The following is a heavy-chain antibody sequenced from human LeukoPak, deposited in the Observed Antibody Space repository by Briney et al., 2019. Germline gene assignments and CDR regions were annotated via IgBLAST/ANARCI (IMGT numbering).Heavy chain of an antibody. CDR2: ISFDGSNT. CDR3: ARVRTATLIPTLYYFDY. V-gene: IGHV3-30*04. Sequence: GGSLRLSCAASGFTFSNYAVHWVRQAPGKGLEWVAFISFDGSNTYYADSVKGRFTISRDNSKNMLYLQMNSLRAEDTAVYYCARVRTATLIPTLYYFDYWGQGTLVTVSS. J-gene: IGHJ4*02. D-gene: IGHD2-21*02. CDR1: GFTFSNYA.